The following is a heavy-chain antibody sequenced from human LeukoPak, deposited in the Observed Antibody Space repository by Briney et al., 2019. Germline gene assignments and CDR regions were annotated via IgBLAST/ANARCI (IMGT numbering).Heavy chain of an antibody. CDR1: GFTFSSYS. V-gene: IGHV3-48*04. J-gene: IGHJ4*02. Sequence: GGSLRLSCAASGFTFSSYSMNWVRQAPGKGLEWVSYISSSSSTIYYADSVKGRFTISRDNAKNSLYLQMNSLRAEDTAVYYCANDVDTAMAHDSSGYYQGGDYWGQGTLVTVSS. CDR3: ANDVDTAMAHDSSGYYQGGDY. CDR2: ISSSSSTI. D-gene: IGHD3-22*01.